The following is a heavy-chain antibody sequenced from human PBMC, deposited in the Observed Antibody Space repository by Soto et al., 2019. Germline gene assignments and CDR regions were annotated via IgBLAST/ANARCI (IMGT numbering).Heavy chain of an antibody. V-gene: IGHV1-69*12. CDR2: SIHIFGTA. Sequence: QVQLVQSGAEVKKPGSSMKVCCKASGGTFSSYAISWVRQAPGQGLEWMGGSIHIFGTADYAQKFHGRVTITADESTSTAYMELSSLRSEDTAVYYCARGITGTVTYYAGFDVWGQGTTVTVSS. CDR3: ARGITGTVTYYAGFDV. D-gene: IGHD1-20*01. J-gene: IGHJ6*02. CDR1: GGTFSSYA.